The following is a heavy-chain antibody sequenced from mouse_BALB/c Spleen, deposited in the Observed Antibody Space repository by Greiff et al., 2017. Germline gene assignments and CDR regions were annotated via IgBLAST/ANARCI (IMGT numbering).Heavy chain of an antibody. CDR2: ISSGGST. CDR3: SSGNGGIAY. J-gene: IGHJ3*01. V-gene: IGHV5-6-5*01. Sequence: EVKLVESGGGLVKPGGSLKLSCAASGFTFSSYAMSWVRQTPEKRLEWVASISSGGSTYYPDSVKSRFTISRDNARNMLYLQMSSLRSDDTAMYYCSSGNGGIAYWGQGTLVTVSA. CDR1: GFTFSSYA.